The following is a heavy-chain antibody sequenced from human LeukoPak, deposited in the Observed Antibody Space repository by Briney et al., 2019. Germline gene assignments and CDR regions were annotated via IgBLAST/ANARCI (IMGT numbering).Heavy chain of an antibody. Sequence: GRSLRLSCAASGFTFSSYGMHWVRQAPGKGLEWVANIKQDGSEKDYVDSVKGRFTISRDNAKNSLYLQMNSLRAEDTAVYYCARGLYYDFWSGYYTNYYYYGMDVWGQGTTVTVSS. CDR2: IKQDGSEK. J-gene: IGHJ6*02. D-gene: IGHD3-3*01. V-gene: IGHV3-7*01. CDR3: ARGLYYDFWSGYYTNYYYYGMDV. CDR1: GFTFSSYG.